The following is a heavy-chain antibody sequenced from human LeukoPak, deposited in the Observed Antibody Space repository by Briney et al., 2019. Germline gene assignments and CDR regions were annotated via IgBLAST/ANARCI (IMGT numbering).Heavy chain of an antibody. J-gene: IGHJ5*02. CDR3: ASQIPAADMGSFDP. CDR2: TYYSGST. D-gene: IGHD2-2*01. CDR1: GGSISSYY. Sequence: SETLSLTCTVSGGSISSYYWSWIRQPPGKGLEWIGYTYYSGSTNYDPSLKSRVTISVDTSKNQFSLKLSSVTAADTAVYYCASQIPAADMGSFDPWGQGTLVTVSS. V-gene: IGHV4-59*01.